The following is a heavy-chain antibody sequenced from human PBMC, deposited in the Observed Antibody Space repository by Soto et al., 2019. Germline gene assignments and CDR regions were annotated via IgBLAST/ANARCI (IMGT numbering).Heavy chain of an antibody. CDR1: GFSFTNYA. V-gene: IGHV3-23*01. CDR2: ISGSGGTT. Sequence: PGGSLRLSCAASGFSFTNYAMSWVRQPPGKGLEWVSGISGSGGTTYYAGSVKGRFTISRDNSKNTVYLQMNSLRAEDSAVYYCAKRYCTSTTCLSLELYYYIDVWGKGTTVTVSS. CDR3: AKRYCTSTTCLSLELYYYIDV. D-gene: IGHD2-2*01. J-gene: IGHJ6*03.